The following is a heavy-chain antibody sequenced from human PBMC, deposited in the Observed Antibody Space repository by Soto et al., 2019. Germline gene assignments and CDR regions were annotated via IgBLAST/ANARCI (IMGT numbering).Heavy chain of an antibody. CDR1: GFTFSSYN. Sequence: EVQLVESGGGLVKPGGSLRLSCAASGFTFSSYNMNWVRQAPGKGLEWVSSISSSSSYIYYADSVKGRFTISRDNAKNSLYLQMNSLRAEDTAVYYCGRDKNYYDSSGYFPSAFDIWGQGTMVTVSS. CDR3: GRDKNYYDSSGYFPSAFDI. V-gene: IGHV3-21*01. J-gene: IGHJ3*02. CDR2: ISSSSSYI. D-gene: IGHD3-22*01.